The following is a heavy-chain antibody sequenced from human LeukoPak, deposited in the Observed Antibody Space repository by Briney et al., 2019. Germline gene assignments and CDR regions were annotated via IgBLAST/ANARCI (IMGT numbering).Heavy chain of an antibody. CDR2: TRNKVNSYTT. J-gene: IGHJ1*01. V-gene: IGHV3-72*01. D-gene: IGHD3-3*01. CDR1: GFTFSDHY. CDR3: VKDQGYYDFWSGYEYFHH. Sequence: GGSLRLSCAASGFTFSDHYMDWVRQAPGKGLEWVGHTRNKVNSYTTEYAASVKGRFTISRDNSKNTLYLQMSSLRAEDTAVYYCVKDQGYYDFWSGYEYFHHWGQGTLVTVSS.